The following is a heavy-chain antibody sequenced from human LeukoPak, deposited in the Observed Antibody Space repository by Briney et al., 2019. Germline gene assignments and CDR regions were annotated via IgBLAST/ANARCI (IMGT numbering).Heavy chain of an antibody. CDR1: GYSISSGYY. V-gene: IGHV4-38-2*02. D-gene: IGHD3-10*01. CDR2: IYYSGST. Sequence: PSETLSLTCTVSGYSISSGYYWGWIRQPPGKGLEWIGSIYYSGSTYYNPSLKSRVTISVDTSKNQFSLKLSSVTAADTAVYYCARHSYYYGSGIGEFDPWGQGTLVTVSS. CDR3: ARHSYYYGSGIGEFDP. J-gene: IGHJ5*02.